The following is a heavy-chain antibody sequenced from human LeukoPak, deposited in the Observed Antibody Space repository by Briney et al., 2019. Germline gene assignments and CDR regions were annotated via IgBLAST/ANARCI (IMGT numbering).Heavy chain of an antibody. Sequence: ASVKVSCKASGYTFTSYGITWVRQAPGQGLEWMGWISGYSGYAILAQKFQGRVTMTTETSTSTAYMELRSLKSDDTAVYYCARAIDAVIPAALGYWGQGALVTVSS. V-gene: IGHV1-18*01. J-gene: IGHJ4*02. CDR1: GYTFTSYG. CDR2: ISGYSGYA. CDR3: ARAIDAVIPAALGY. D-gene: IGHD2-2*01.